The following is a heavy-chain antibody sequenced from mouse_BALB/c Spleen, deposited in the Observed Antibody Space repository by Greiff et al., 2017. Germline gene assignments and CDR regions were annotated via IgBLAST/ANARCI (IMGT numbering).Heavy chain of an antibody. CDR2: INPSTGYT. Sequence: QVHVKQSGAELAKPGASVKMSCKASGYTFTSYWMHWVKQRPGQGLEWIGYINPSTGYTEYNQKFKDKATLTADKSSSTAYMQLSSLTSEDSAVYYCANPYYGSSLDYWGQGTTLTVSS. J-gene: IGHJ2*01. D-gene: IGHD1-1*01. CDR1: GYTFTSYW. V-gene: IGHV1-7*01. CDR3: ANPYYGSSLDY.